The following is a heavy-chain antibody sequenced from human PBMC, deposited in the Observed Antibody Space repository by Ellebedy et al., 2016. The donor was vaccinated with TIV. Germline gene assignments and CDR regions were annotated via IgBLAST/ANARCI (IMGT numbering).Heavy chain of an antibody. D-gene: IGHD3-10*01. J-gene: IGHJ4*02. Sequence: MPSETPSLTCTVSGGSISSSSYYWGWIRQPPGKGLEWIGSISDSGNTYYNPSLKRRVTIFVETSTNQFSLRLRSVTAADTAVYFSARHSRLQWFAEFFDYWGQGTLVTVSS. CDR1: GGSISSSSYY. V-gene: IGHV4-39*01. CDR2: ISDSGNT. CDR3: ARHSRLQWFAEFFDY.